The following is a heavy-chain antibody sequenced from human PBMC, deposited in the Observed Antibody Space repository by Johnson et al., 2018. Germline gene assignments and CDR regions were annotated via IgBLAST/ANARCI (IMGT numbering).Heavy chain of an antibody. Sequence: VQLVESGGVVVQPGGSLRLSCAASGFTFDDYTMHWVRQAPGKGLEWVSLISWDGGSTSYADSVKGRFTISRDNSNNSLYLQMNSLRTEDTALYYCAKPEPRITMIVVVLPLYYYYMDVWGKGTTVTVSS. D-gene: IGHD3-22*01. CDR2: ISWDGGST. J-gene: IGHJ6*03. V-gene: IGHV3-43*01. CDR1: GFTFDDYT. CDR3: AKPEPRITMIVVVLPLYYYYMDV.